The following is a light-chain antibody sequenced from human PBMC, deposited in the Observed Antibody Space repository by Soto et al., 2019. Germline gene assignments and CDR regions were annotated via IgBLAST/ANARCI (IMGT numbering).Light chain of an antibody. V-gene: IGKV3-20*01. CDR1: QSINSF. CDR3: QQYGGSPRT. Sequence: EIVMTQSPANLSVSPGERATLSCRASQSINSFLAWYQQRRGQAPRLLIHGASNRATGIPDRFSGSGSGPDFTLTISRLEPEDFAVYYCQQYGGSPRTFGQGTKVDIK. J-gene: IGKJ1*01. CDR2: GAS.